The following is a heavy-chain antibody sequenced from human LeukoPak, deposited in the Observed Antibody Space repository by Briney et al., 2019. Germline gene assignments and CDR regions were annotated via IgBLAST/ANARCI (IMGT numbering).Heavy chain of an antibody. Sequence: HPGGSLRLSCAASGFTFSSYTMYWVRQAPGKGLEYVSGISNHGGSTYANSVKGRFTISRDNSKNTLYLQMGSLRAEDMAVYYCARYSSSSFDYWGQGTLVTVSS. CDR1: GFTFSSYT. V-gene: IGHV3-64*01. CDR2: ISNHGGST. CDR3: ARYSSSSFDY. D-gene: IGHD6-6*01. J-gene: IGHJ4*02.